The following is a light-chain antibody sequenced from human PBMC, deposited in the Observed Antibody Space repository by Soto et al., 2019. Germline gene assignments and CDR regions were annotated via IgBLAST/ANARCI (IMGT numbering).Light chain of an antibody. V-gene: IGLV1-40*01. CDR2: RNS. CDR1: SSNIGAGYD. CDR3: QSYDSSLSGSYV. J-gene: IGLJ1*01. Sequence: QSVLTQPPSVSGAPGQRVTISCTGSSSNIGAGYDVHWYQQLPGTAPKLLIYRNSNRPSGVPDRFSGSKSGTSASLAITGLQAEDVADYYCQSYDSSLSGSYVFGTGTKVTVL.